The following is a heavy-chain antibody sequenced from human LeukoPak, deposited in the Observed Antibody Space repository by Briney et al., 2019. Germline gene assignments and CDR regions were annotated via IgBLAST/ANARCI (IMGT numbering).Heavy chain of an antibody. Sequence: PGRSLRLSCAASGLTFSSYPMHWVRQAPGKGLEWVAVVSCDGSNKYYADSVKGRFTISRGNSKNTLYLQMNSLRAEDTAVYYCASQYGAYFDYWGRGTLVTVSS. CDR2: VSCDGSNK. CDR1: GLTFSSYP. CDR3: ASQYGAYFDY. J-gene: IGHJ4*02. V-gene: IGHV3-30*01. D-gene: IGHD4-17*01.